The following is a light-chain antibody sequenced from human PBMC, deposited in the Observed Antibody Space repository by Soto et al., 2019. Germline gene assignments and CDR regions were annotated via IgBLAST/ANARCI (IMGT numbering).Light chain of an antibody. CDR2: DVS. Sequence: QSVLTQPASVSGSPGQSITISCTGTSSDVGGYNYVSWYQQHPGKAPKLMIYDVSNRPSGVSKRFSGSKSGNTASLTISGLQAEDEADYYWSSYTSISTLYVFGAGTKLTVL. CDR3: SSYTSISTLYV. J-gene: IGLJ1*01. CDR1: SSDVGGYNY. V-gene: IGLV2-14*01.